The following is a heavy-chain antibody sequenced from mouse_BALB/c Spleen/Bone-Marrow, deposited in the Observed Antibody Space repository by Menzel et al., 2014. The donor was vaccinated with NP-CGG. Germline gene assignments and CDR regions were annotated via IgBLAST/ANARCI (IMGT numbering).Heavy chain of an antibody. CDR3: VRHMDY. CDR2: IRSKGNNYAT. Sequence: EVHLVESGGGLVQPKGSLKLSCAASGFTLNTYAMNWVRQAPGKGLEWVARIRSKGNNYATYYGDSVKDRSTISRDDSQSMLYLQMNNLKTEDPAMYYCVRHMDYWGQGTSVIVSS. CDR1: GFTLNTYA. V-gene: IGHV10-1*02. J-gene: IGHJ4*01.